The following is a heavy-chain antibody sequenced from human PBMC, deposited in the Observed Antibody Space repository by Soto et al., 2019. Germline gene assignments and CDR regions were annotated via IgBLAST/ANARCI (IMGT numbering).Heavy chain of an antibody. CDR3: ARVHCSAGTSLDGLHX. CDR1: GDSVSSNCAC. D-gene: IGHD6-13*01. CDR2: IYYRSKWFH. V-gene: IGHV6-1*01. Sequence: SQTLSLTCFISGDSVSSNCACWNWIRQSPSRGLQWLGRIYYRSKWFHYYAASLESRMAINPDTSRNQFSLQLNYVTPEDTAVYYCARVHCSAGTSLDGLHXWGQGTPVTVSX. J-gene: IGHJ4*02.